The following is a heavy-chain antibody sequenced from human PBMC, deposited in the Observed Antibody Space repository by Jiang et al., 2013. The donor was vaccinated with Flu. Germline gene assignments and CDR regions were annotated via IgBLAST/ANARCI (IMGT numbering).Heavy chain of an antibody. CDR3: ARDLGVVGSAAGMDV. CDR2: IIPILGIA. Sequence: ISWVRQAPGQGLEWMGRIIPILGIANYAQKFQGRVTITADKSTSTAYMELSSLRSEDTAVYYCARDLGVVGSAAGMDVWGQGTTVTVSS. D-gene: IGHD2-21*01. V-gene: IGHV1-69*04. J-gene: IGHJ6*02.